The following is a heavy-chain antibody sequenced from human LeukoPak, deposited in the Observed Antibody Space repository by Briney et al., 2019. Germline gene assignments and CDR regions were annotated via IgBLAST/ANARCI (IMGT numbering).Heavy chain of an antibody. J-gene: IGHJ5*01. CDR2: ISSSSRSI. CDR3: ARERSGPAVRAHNWFDP. CDR1: GFTFSGYN. Sequence: PGGSLRLSCVGSGFTFSGYNIDWVRQAPGKGLEWVSSISSSSRSIYYADSLKGRITISRDNTKNSVFLQMSGLRVDDTAVYYCARERSGPAVRAHNWFDPWGRGPLVIVSS. V-gene: IGHV3-21*06. D-gene: IGHD6-19*01.